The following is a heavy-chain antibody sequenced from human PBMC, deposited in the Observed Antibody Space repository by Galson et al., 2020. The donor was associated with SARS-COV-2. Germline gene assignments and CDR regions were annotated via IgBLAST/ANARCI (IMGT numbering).Heavy chain of an antibody. CDR3: ARDRPGGGWSEFDY. D-gene: IGHD6-19*01. J-gene: IGHJ4*02. CDR1: GFTFSSCA. V-gene: IGHV3-64*01. Sequence: GESLKISCAASGFTFSSCALHWVRQAPGKGLEYVSGITISGGNTYYANSVKGRFTISRDNSKNTLYLQMGSLRAEDMAVYYCARDRPGGGWSEFDYWGQGILVTVSS. CDR2: ITISGGNT.